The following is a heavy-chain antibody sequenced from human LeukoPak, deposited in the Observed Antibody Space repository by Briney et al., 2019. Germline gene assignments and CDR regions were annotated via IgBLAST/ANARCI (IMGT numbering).Heavy chain of an antibody. D-gene: IGHD1-26*01. Sequence: ASVKVSCKASGYTFTSYGISWVRQAPGQGLEWMGWISAYNGNTNYAQKLQGRVTMTTDTSTSTAYMELRSLRSDDTAVYYCARDPGGVGATSRYQVWGQGILVTVSS. CDR2: ISAYNGNT. CDR3: ARDPGGVGATSRYQV. CDR1: GYTFTSYG. V-gene: IGHV1-18*01. J-gene: IGHJ4*02.